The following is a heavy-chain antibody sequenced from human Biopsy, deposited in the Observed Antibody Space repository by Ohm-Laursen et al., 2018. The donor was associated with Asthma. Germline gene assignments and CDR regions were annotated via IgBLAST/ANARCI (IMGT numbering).Heavy chain of an antibody. Sequence: SLRLSCAASGFSFRNFAIHWVRQAPGKGLEWVGVISKDASTQDYADSVKGRFTMARDNSKNTLDLQMNSLREEDTAVYYCVRDGTDDAFEIWGQGTVVSVSS. D-gene: IGHD1-1*01. V-gene: IGHV3-30*01. CDR1: GFSFRNFA. CDR3: VRDGTDDAFEI. CDR2: ISKDASTQ. J-gene: IGHJ3*02.